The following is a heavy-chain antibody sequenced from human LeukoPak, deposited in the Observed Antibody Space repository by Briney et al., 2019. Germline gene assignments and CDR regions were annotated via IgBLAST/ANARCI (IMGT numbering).Heavy chain of an antibody. V-gene: IGHV3-7*03. CDR3: AKGKDYGDYGLRLYYYYYMDV. CDR1: GFTFSSYW. D-gene: IGHD4-17*01. CDR2: IKQDGSGK. Sequence: PGGSLRLSCAASGFTFSSYWMSWVRQARGKGPEWVANIKQDGSGKYYVDSVKGRFTISRDNAKNSLYLQMNSLRAEDTAVYYCAKGKDYGDYGLRLYYYYYMDVWGKGTTVTVSS. J-gene: IGHJ6*03.